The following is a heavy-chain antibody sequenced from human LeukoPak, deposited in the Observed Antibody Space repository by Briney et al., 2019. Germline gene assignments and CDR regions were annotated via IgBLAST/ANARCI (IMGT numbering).Heavy chain of an antibody. J-gene: IGHJ4*02. CDR3: TREAAAGIDY. CDR2: IKQDGSEK. CDR1: GFTFSTYW. Sequence: PGGSVRLSCAASGFTFSTYWMSWLRQAQGKGLEWVANIKQDGSEKDYLYSVKGRFTISRDNAKNSLYLQMNSLRAEDTAVYFCTREAAAGIDYWGQGTLVTVSS. V-gene: IGHV3-7*01. D-gene: IGHD6-13*01.